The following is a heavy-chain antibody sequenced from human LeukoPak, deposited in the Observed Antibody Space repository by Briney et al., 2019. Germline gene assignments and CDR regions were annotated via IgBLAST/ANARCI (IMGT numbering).Heavy chain of an antibody. Sequence: GGSLRLSCAASGFTFTTYEMNWVRQAPGKGLEWVSSIGSSSRYIYYADSVKGRFTISRDNDKNSVYLQMNSLRAEDTAVYYCARDCSSSAFDIWGQGTMVTVSS. V-gene: IGHV3-21*01. CDR3: ARDCSSSAFDI. CDR2: IGSSSRYI. CDR1: GFTFTTYE. J-gene: IGHJ3*02. D-gene: IGHD2-15*01.